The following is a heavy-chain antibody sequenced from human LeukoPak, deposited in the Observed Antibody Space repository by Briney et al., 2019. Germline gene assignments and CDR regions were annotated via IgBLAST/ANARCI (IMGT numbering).Heavy chain of an antibody. D-gene: IGHD4/OR15-4a*01. V-gene: IGHV3-33*01. CDR1: GFSFSTYA. CDR2: IWHDASHT. CDR3: ARDWAYYGASYGMDV. Sequence: GRSLRLSCAASGFSFSTYAMHWVRQAPGKGLEWVALIWHDASHTFYTDSVKGRFTISRDNSKNTLYLQMNSLRAEDTAVYYCARDWAYYGASYGMDVWGKGTTVTVSS. J-gene: IGHJ6*04.